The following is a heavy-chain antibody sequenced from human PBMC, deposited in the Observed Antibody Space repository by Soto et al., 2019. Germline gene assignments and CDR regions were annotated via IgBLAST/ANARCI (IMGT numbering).Heavy chain of an antibody. CDR3: ARLNYYDSSGYRWAFDI. CDR2: ISAYNGNT. CDR1: GYTFTSYG. V-gene: IGHV1-18*01. J-gene: IGHJ3*02. Sequence: ASVKVSCKASGYTFTSYGISWVRQAPGQGLEWMGWISAYNGNTNYAQKLQGRVTMTTDTSTSTAYMELRSLRSDDTAVYYCARLNYYDSSGYRWAFDIWGQGTMVTVSS. D-gene: IGHD3-22*01.